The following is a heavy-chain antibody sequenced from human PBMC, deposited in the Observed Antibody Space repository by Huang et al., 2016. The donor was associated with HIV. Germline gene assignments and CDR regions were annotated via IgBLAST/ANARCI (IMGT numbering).Heavy chain of an antibody. CDR2: ISPYNGMK. D-gene: IGHD3-10*01. J-gene: IGHJ3*01. V-gene: IGHV1-18*04. CDR3: ARSYGSGNDFLDF. Sequence: QVQLVQSGTEVRKPGASVKVSCKASGYTFTTFGITWVRQAPGQGLEWMGGISPYNGMKEYEKKHRGRITMTKDTSTTTAYMELRTLTSDDTAVYYCARSYGSGNDFLDFWGQGTLVTVSS. CDR1: GYTFTTFG.